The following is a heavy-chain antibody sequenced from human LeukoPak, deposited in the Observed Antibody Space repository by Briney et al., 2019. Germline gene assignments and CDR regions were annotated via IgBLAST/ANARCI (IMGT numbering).Heavy chain of an antibody. Sequence: PGGCLRLSWAASGLTFSSYSMNWVRQAPGKGREWVSYISSSSSTIYYADSVKGRFTISRDNAKNSLYLQMNSLRAEDTAVYYCARGGDYLDYWGQGTLVTVSS. CDR1: GLTFSSYS. V-gene: IGHV3-48*04. CDR3: ARGGDYLDY. J-gene: IGHJ4*02. CDR2: ISSSSSTI. D-gene: IGHD4-17*01.